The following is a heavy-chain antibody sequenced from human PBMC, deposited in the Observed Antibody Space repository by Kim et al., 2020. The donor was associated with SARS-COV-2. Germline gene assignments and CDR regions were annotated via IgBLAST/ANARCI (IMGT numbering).Heavy chain of an antibody. V-gene: IGHV4-4*07. CDR3: ARVPIIWRVVDY. J-gene: IGHJ4*02. Sequence: THYNPSLASRVLMSVDTSANQFSLKLSSVIAADTAVYYCARVPIIWRVVDYWGQGTLVTVSS. CDR2: T. D-gene: IGHD3-3*01.